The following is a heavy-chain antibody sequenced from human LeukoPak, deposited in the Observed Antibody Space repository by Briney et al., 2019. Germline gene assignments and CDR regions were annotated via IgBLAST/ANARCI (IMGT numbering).Heavy chain of an antibody. J-gene: IGHJ3*02. V-gene: IGHV4-59*01. CDR3: ARGRRSARVAFDI. Sequence: SETLSLTCTVSGGSISSYYWSWIRQPPGKGLEWIGYIYYSGSTNYNPSLKSRVTISVDTSKNQFSLKLSSVTAADTAVYYCARGRRSARVAFDIWGQGTMVTVSS. CDR2: IYYSGST. CDR1: GGSISSYY.